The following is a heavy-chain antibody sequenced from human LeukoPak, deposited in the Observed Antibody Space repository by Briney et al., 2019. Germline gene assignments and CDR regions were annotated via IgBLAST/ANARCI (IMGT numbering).Heavy chain of an antibody. CDR2: IYYSGST. V-gene: IGHV4-59*01. Sequence: SETLSLTCAVYGGSFSGYYWSWIRQPPGKGLEWIGYIYYSGSTNYNPSLKSRVTISVDTSKNQFSLKLSSVTAADTAVYYCGGEGGPYNDIFTGDNHQTWLDPWGRETLV. CDR3: GGEGGPYNDIFTGDNHQTWLDP. D-gene: IGHD3-9*01. CDR1: GGSFSGYY. J-gene: IGHJ5*02.